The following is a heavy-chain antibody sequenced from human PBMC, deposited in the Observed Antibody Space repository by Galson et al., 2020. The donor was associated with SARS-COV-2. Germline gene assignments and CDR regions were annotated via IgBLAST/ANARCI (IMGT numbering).Heavy chain of an antibody. CDR3: AKVPTLRYFDWHRPWGWFDP. Sequence: GESLKISCTASGFTFSSYAMSWVRQAPGKGLEWVSAISGSGGSTYYADSVKGRFTISRDNSKNTLYLQMKSLRAEDTAVYYCAKVPTLRYFDWHRPWGWFDPWGQGTLVTVSS. J-gene: IGHJ5*02. CDR1: GFTFSSYA. D-gene: IGHD3-9*01. CDR2: ISGSGGST. V-gene: IGHV3-23*01.